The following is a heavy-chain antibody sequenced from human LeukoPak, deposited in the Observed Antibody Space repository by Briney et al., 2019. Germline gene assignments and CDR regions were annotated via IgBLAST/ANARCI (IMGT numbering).Heavy chain of an antibody. CDR3: CSSTRGYNWFDP. J-gene: IGHJ5*02. CDR2: IYYSGST. Sequence: SETLSLTCTVSGGSISSYYWSWIRQPPGKGLEWIGYIYYSGSTNYNPSLKSRVTISVDTSRNQFSLKLSSVTAADTAVYYCCSSTRGYNWFDPWGQGTLVTVSS. D-gene: IGHD2-2*01. V-gene: IGHV4-59*01. CDR1: GGSISSYY.